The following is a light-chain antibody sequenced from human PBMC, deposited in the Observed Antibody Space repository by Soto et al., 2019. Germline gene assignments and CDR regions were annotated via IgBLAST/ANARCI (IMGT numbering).Light chain of an antibody. V-gene: IGKV3-11*01. CDR2: DAS. CDR3: QQRSNWPPIT. J-gene: IGKJ5*01. CDR1: QSVSSY. Sequence: EIVLTQSPATLSLSPGERATLSCRASQSVSSYLAWYQQKPGQAPRLLIYDASNRATGIPARFSGSASGTDFTLTISSLDPEDFAVYYCQQRSNWPPITFGQGTRLEIK.